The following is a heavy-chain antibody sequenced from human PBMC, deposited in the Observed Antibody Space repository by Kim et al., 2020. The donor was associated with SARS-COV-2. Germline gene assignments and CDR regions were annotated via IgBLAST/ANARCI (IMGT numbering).Heavy chain of an antibody. CDR3: AKVVTTIRNGMDV. V-gene: IGHV3-30*18. J-gene: IGHJ6*02. D-gene: IGHD4-17*01. CDR2: ISNDGGSK. Sequence: GGSLRLSCAASGLIFSSYGMHWVRRAPGKGLEWVAVISNDGGSKYYADSVKGRFTIPRDNSKNTLYVQMNSLRAEDTAVYYCAKVVTTIRNGMDVWGQGTTVTVSS. CDR1: GLIFSSYG.